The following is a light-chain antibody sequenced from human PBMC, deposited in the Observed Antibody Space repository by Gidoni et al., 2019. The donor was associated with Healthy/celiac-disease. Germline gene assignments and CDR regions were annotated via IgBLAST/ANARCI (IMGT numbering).Light chain of an antibody. Sequence: AIRMTQSPSSFSASTGDRVTITCRASQGISSYLAWYRQKPGKAPKLLIYAASTLQSGVPSRFSGSGSGKDFTLTISCLQSEDLATYYCQQYYSYPTWTFGQGTKVEIK. J-gene: IGKJ1*01. V-gene: IGKV1-8*01. CDR3: QQYYSYPTWT. CDR2: AAS. CDR1: QGISSY.